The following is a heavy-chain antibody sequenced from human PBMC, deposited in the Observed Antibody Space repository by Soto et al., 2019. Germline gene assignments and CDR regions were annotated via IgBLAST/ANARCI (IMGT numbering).Heavy chain of an antibody. CDR3: ARGPFTIYDTSGYYDY. D-gene: IGHD3-22*01. CDR2: IWYDGSNK. V-gene: IGHV3-33*01. J-gene: IGHJ4*02. CDR1: GFTFSNNG. Sequence: QVQLVESGGGVVQPGRSLRLSCAASGFTFSNNGMHWVRQAPGKGLEWVAIIWYDGSNKYYADSVKGRFTISRDNSKNALYLQMDSLRVEDTAVYYCARGPFTIYDTSGYYDYWGQGTLVPVSS.